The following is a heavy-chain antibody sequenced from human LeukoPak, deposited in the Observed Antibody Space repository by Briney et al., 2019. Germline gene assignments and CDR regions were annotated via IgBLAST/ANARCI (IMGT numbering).Heavy chain of an antibody. CDR1: GGTFSSYA. V-gene: IGHV1-69*05. CDR2: IIPIFGTA. D-gene: IGHD2-8*02. Sequence: SVKVSCKASGGTFSSYAISWVRQAPGQGLEWMVGIIPIFGTANYAQKFQGRVTITTDESTSTAYMELSSLRSEDTAVYYCARVLDYYYYYMDVWGKGTTVTVSS. CDR3: ARVLDYYYYYMDV. J-gene: IGHJ6*03.